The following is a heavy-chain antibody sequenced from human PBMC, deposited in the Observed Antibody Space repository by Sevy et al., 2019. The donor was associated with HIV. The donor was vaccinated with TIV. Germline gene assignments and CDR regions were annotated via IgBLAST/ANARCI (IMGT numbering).Heavy chain of an antibody. J-gene: IGHJ5*02. V-gene: IGHV1-69*04. D-gene: IGHD2-2*01. CDR2: IIPIPGIP. Sequence: ASVKVSCKASGGTFSSYAINWVRRAPRQGLEWIGRIIPIPGIPNYAQKFQGRVTITADKSTSTAYMELSSLRSEDTAVYYCARDASSYCTSYSCYGGWFDPWGQGTLVTVSS. CDR1: GGTFSSYA. CDR3: ARDASSYCTSYSCYGGWFDP.